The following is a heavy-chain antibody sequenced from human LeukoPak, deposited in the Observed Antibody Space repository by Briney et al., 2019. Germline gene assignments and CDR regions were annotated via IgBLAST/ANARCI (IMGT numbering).Heavy chain of an antibody. V-gene: IGHV4-61*05. J-gene: IGHJ4*02. Sequence: PSETLSLTCTVSGGSISNSNYYWGWIRQPPGKGLEWIGYIYYSGSTNYNPSLKSRVTISVDTSKNQFSLKLSSVTAADTAVYYCARGAVATINGWGQGTLVTVSS. CDR3: ARGAVATING. D-gene: IGHD5-12*01. CDR2: IYYSGST. CDR1: GGSISNSNYY.